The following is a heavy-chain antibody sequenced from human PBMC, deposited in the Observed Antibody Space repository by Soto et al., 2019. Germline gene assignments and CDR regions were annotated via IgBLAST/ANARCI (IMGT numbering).Heavy chain of an antibody. J-gene: IGHJ6*02. V-gene: IGHV3-30*18. Sequence: PGGSLRLSCAASGFTFSSYGMHRVRQAPGKGLEWVAVIPYDGSNKYYADSVKGRFTISRDNSKNTLYLQMNSLRAEDTAVYYCAKEGSSSWYSGWYNYYYYGMDVWGQGTTVTVSS. D-gene: IGHD6-13*01. CDR3: AKEGSSSWYSGWYNYYYYGMDV. CDR2: IPYDGSNK. CDR1: GFTFSSYG.